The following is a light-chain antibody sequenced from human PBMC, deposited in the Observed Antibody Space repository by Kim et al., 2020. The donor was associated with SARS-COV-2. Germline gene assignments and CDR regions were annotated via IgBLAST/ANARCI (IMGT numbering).Light chain of an antibody. CDR1: QSVSSY. V-gene: IGKV3-11*01. Sequence: PGETATLACRAGQSVSSYLAWYQPTPGQAPRRLIYDASSRATGIPARVSGSGSGTDFTLTISSLEPDDFAVYYCQQRSNWPPSLTFGGGTKVDIK. CDR2: DAS. CDR3: QQRSNWPPSLT. J-gene: IGKJ4*01.